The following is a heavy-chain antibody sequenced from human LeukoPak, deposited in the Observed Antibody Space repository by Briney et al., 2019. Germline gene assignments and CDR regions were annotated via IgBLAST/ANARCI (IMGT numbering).Heavy chain of an antibody. J-gene: IGHJ2*01. CDR1: GFTFSSYW. CDR3: ARDLLYSGSYSWYFDL. D-gene: IGHD1-26*01. V-gene: IGHV3-7*05. Sequence: GGSLRLSCAASGFTFSSYWMSWVRQAPGKGLEWVANIKQDGSEKYYVDSVKGRFTISRDNAKNSLYLQMNSLRAEDTAVYYCARDLLYSGSYSWYFDLWGRGTPVTVSS. CDR2: IKQDGSEK.